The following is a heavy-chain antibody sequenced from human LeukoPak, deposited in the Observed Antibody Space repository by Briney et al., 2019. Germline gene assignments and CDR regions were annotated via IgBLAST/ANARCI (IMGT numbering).Heavy chain of an antibody. CDR1: GYTFTSYA. Sequence: ASVKVSCKASGYTFTSYAMNWVRQAPGQGLEWMGWINTNTGNPTYAQGFTGRFVFSLDTSVSTAYLQISSLKAEDTAVYYCARPGLWFGELSEVLIPRNYYMDVWGKGTTVTVSS. V-gene: IGHV7-4-1*02. D-gene: IGHD3-10*01. J-gene: IGHJ6*03. CDR3: ARPGLWFGELSEVLIPRNYYMDV. CDR2: INTNTGNP.